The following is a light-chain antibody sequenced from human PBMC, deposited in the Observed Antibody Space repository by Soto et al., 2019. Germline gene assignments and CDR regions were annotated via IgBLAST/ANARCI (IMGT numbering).Light chain of an antibody. J-gene: IGKJ1*01. CDR1: QSISSW. Sequence: DIQLTQSPSALSASVGDRVTIACRASQSISSWLAWYQQKPGKAPKLLIHKASSLESGVPSRFSGSGSGTEFTLTISSLQPDDFATYYCQQYNSFRTFGQGTKVDIK. CDR3: QQYNSFRT. CDR2: KAS. V-gene: IGKV1-5*03.